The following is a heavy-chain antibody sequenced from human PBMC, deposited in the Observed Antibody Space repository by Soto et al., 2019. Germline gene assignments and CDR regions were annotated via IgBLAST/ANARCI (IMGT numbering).Heavy chain of an antibody. CDR2: ISYDGSNK. J-gene: IGHJ4*02. CDR3: ARGPSSLTRFDY. V-gene: IGHV3-30-3*01. D-gene: IGHD2-2*01. Sequence: QVQLVESGGGVVQPGRSPRLSCAASGFTFSSYAMHWVRQAPGKGLEWVAVISYDGSNKYYADSVKGRFTISRDNSKNTLYLQMNSLRAEDTAVYYCARGPSSLTRFDYWGQGTLVTVSS. CDR1: GFTFSSYA.